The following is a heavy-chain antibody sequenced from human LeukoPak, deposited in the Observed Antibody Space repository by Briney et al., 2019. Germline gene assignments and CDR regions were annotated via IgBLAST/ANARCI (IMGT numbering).Heavy chain of an antibody. CDR1: GFTFNKYW. J-gene: IGHJ5*02. V-gene: IGHV3-7*01. Sequence: PGGSLRLSCATSGFTFNKYWLTWVRQPPGKGLEWVANVNQDDSQIYYLESVEGRFTITRDNAKNSLHLQMNSLRAEDTAIYYCARDRLGHPFDPWGQGTLVTVSS. CDR3: ARDRLGHPFDP. D-gene: IGHD3-16*01. CDR2: VNQDDSQI.